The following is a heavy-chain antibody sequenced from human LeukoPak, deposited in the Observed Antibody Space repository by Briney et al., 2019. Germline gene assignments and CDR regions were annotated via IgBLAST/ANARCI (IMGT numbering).Heavy chain of an antibody. D-gene: IGHD6-19*01. V-gene: IGHV4-59*07. CDR3: ARVSVAGTI. CDR2: IYYSGST. J-gene: IGHJ4*02. Sequence: SDSLSLTCTVSGGSISSFYWSWIRQPPGKGLEWIGYIYYSGSTNYNPSLKSRVTISVDTSKNQFSLKLSSVTAADTAVYYCARVSVAGTIWGQGTLVTVSS. CDR1: GGSISSFY.